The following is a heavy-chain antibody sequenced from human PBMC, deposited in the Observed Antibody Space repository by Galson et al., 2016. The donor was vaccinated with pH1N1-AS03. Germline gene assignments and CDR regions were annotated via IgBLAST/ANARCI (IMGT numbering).Heavy chain of an antibody. CDR2: INDSGST. V-gene: IGHV4-34*01. D-gene: IGHD1-26*01. CDR3: ARQRYYANFDY. CDR1: GGSFSGYY. J-gene: IGHJ4*02. Sequence: KTLSLTCAVYGGSFSGYYWSWIRQSPGKGLEWIGEINDSGSTNYNPSLTSRVNIPINASKIQFSLNLSSVTAADTAVYYCARQRYYANFDYWGQGTLVIVSS.